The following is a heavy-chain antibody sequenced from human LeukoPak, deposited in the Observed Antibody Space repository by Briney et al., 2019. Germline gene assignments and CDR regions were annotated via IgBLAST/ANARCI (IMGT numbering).Heavy chain of an antibody. J-gene: IGHJ4*02. CDR2: IDHRGTA. D-gene: IGHD3-3*01. CDR3: AVGITILGVAAEFDS. V-gene: IGHV4-34*01. CDR1: GASFNAYY. Sequence: QPSETLSLTCAVYGASFNAYYWSWIRQPPGKGLEWIGDIDHRGTATYNPSLKSRLTISADASKNQFSLKLNSVTDADTAVYYCAVGITILGVAAEFDSWGQGNLVIVSS.